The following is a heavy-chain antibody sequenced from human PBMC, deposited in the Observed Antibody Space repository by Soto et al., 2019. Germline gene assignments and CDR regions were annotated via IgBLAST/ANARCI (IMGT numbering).Heavy chain of an antibody. V-gene: IGHV4-39*01. Sequence: SETLSLTCTVSGASTSRSSTSWGWIRQPPGKGLEWIGSIYYSGSTYYNPPLKSRVTISVDTSKNQFSLKLSSVTAADTAVYYCARHTPAISISDHWGQGTLVTVSS. CDR1: GASTSRSSTS. CDR3: ARHTPAISISDH. CDR2: IYYSGST. J-gene: IGHJ4*02. D-gene: IGHD2-15*01.